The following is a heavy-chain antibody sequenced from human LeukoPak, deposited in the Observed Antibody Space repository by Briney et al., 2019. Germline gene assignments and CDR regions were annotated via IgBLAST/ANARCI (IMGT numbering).Heavy chain of an antibody. J-gene: IGHJ4*02. CDR2: VYYSGST. CDR3: ARIHRYCSGGACYVLDN. CDR1: GGSVSGYY. V-gene: IGHV4-59*02. Sequence: SETLSLACVVSGGSVSGYYWGWIRQPPGRGLEWIGYVYYSGSTNYNPSFKSRITISVDTSRNQFSLQLSSVTAADTAVYYCARIHRYCSGGACYVLDNWGQGTLVAVSS. D-gene: IGHD2-15*01.